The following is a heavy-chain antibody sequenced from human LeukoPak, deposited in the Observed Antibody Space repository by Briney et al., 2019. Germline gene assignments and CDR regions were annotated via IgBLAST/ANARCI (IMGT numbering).Heavy chain of an antibody. Sequence: SETLSLTCTVSGGSISSYYWSWIRQPPGKGLEWNGEINHSVGTNYNPSLKSRVTMSLDTSKNQFSPKLSFVTAADTAVYYCARGEYYYDSSGYSVFRAFDIWGQGTMVTVSS. CDR1: GGSISSYY. D-gene: IGHD3-22*01. J-gene: IGHJ3*02. CDR3: ARGEYYYDSSGYSVFRAFDI. CDR2: INHSVGT. V-gene: IGHV4-34*01.